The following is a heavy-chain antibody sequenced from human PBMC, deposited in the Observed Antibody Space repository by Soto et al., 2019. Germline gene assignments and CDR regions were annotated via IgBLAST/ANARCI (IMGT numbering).Heavy chain of an antibody. Sequence: QVQLVQSEAELKKPGASVKVSGKASGYTFTTYEINWVRQATGQGLEWMGWMNPNNGKTGYAQKFQGRVTMTRNTSISTAYMELSSLRSEDTAVYYCASNCISARCYGSDYWGQGTLVTVSS. D-gene: IGHD2-2*01. CDR1: GYTFTTYE. V-gene: IGHV1-8*01. J-gene: IGHJ4*02. CDR3: ASNCISARCYGSDY. CDR2: MNPNNGKT.